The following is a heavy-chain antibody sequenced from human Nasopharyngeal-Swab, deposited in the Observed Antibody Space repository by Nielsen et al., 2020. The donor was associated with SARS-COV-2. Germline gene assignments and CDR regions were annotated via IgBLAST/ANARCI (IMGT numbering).Heavy chain of an antibody. V-gene: IGHV3-23*03. D-gene: IGHD6-19*01. Sequence: GESLKISCAASGFTFSSYAMSWVRQAPGKGLEWVSVIYSGGSSTYYADSVKGRFTISRDSSKNTLYLQMNSLRAEDTAVYYCANLYSSGWADAFDIWGQGTMVTVSS. CDR3: ANLYSSGWADAFDI. CDR2: IYSGGSST. J-gene: IGHJ3*02. CDR1: GFTFSSYA.